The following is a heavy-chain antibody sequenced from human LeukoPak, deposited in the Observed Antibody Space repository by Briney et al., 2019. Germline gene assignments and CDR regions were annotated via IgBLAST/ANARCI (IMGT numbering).Heavy chain of an antibody. V-gene: IGHV3-21*01. J-gene: IGHJ4*02. CDR1: GFSYSSYS. Sequence: PGGSLRLSCAASGFSYSSYSMNWVRQAPGKGLEWVSSISSGSTYIYYADSVRGRFTISRDNAKNSLYLQVSTLRTEDTAVYYCAREISSSISFDYWGQGTLVTVSS. D-gene: IGHD2-2*01. CDR2: ISSGSTYI. CDR3: AREISSSISFDY.